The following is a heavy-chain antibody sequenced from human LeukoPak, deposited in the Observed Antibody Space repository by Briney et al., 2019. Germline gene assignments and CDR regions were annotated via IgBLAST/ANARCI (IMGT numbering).Heavy chain of an antibody. CDR2: SRNKANSYTT. CDR3: VRGYSGNNWYAFDI. J-gene: IGHJ3*02. CDR1: GFTFSEQY. Sequence: HPGGSLRLSCAASGFTFSEQYMDWVRQAPWKGLEWVGRSRNKANSYTTEYAASVTGRFTISRDDLKNSLYLQMNSLKTDDTAVYYCVRGYSGNNWYAFDIWGQGTTVTVSS. D-gene: IGHD1-26*01. V-gene: IGHV3-72*01.